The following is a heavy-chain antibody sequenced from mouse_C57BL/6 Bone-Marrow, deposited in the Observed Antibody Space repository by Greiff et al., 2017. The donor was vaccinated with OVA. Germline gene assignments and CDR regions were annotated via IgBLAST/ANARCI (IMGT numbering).Heavy chain of an antibody. J-gene: IGHJ3*01. D-gene: IGHD2-3*01. CDR3: ARHHDLSWFAY. Sequence: EVQLVESGGGLVKPGGSLKLSCAASGFTFSSYTMSWVRQTPEKRLEWVATISGGGGYTYYPDSVKGRFTISRDNAKNTLYLQMSSLRSEDTALYYCARHHDLSWFAYWGQGTLVTVSA. CDR2: ISGGGGYT. V-gene: IGHV5-9*01. CDR1: GFTFSSYT.